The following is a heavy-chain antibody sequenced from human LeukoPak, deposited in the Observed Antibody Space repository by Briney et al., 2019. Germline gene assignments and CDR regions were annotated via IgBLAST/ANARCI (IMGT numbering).Heavy chain of an antibody. D-gene: IGHD1-1*01. Sequence: SETLSLTCAVYGGSFSGYYWSWIRQPPGKGLEWIGEINHSGSTNYNPSLKSRVTISVDTSKNQFSLKLSSVTAADTAVYYCASGDNDPLFDYWGQGTLVTVSS. V-gene: IGHV4-34*01. CDR2: INHSGST. J-gene: IGHJ4*02. CDR3: ASGDNDPLFDY. CDR1: GGSFSGYY.